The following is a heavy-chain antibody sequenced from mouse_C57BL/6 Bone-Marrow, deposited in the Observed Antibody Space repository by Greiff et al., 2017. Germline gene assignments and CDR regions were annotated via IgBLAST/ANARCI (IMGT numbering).Heavy chain of an antibody. CDR3: ARLGVPYFDY. CDR2: IYPGGGYT. V-gene: IGHV1-63*01. Sequence: VQLQQSGAELVRPGTSVKMSCKASGYTFTNYWIGWAKQRPGHGLEWIGDIYPGGGYTNYNEKFKGKATLTADKSSSTAYMQFSSLTSEDSAIYYCARLGVPYFDYWGQGTTLTVSS. CDR1: GYTFTNYW. J-gene: IGHJ2*01.